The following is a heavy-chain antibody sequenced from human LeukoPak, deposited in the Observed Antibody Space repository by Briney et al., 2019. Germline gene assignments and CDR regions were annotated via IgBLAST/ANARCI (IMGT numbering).Heavy chain of an antibody. CDR2: INHSGST. V-gene: IGHV4-34*01. D-gene: IGHD6-19*01. J-gene: IGHJ4*02. CDR3: ARGGPGRIAVASVDY. Sequence: SETLSLTCAVYGGSFSGYYWSWIRQPPGKGLEWIGEINHSGSTSYNPSLKSRVTISVDTSKNQFSLKLSSVTAADTAVYYCARGGPGRIAVASVDYWGQGTLVTVSS. CDR1: GGSFSGYY.